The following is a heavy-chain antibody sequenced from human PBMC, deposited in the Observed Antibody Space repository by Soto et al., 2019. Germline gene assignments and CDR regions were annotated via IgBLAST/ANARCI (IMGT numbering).Heavy chain of an antibody. CDR1: GGSISSYY. V-gene: IGHV4-59*01. D-gene: IGHD6-19*01. CDR3: ARVGWGMDG. Sequence: SETLSLTCIVSGGSISSYYWSWIRQPPGKGLEWIGYIYYRGTTNYNPFLKSRVTISVDTSRNQFSLKLTSVTAADTAVYYCARVGWGMDGGGQGTTVTVSS. CDR2: IYYRGTT. J-gene: IGHJ6*02.